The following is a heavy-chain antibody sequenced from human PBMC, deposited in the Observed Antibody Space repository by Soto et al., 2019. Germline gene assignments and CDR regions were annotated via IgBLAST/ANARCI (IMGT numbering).Heavy chain of an antibody. D-gene: IGHD3-22*01. CDR1: GGSISSYY. J-gene: IGHJ6*02. V-gene: IGHV4-59*01. CDR3: ARDTYYYDSSGYYYYGMDV. CDR2: IYYSGST. Sequence: SETLSLTCTVSGGSISSYYWSWIRQPPGKGLEWIGYIYYSGSTNYNPSLKSRVTISVDTSKNQFSLKLSSVTAADTAVYYCARDTYYYDSSGYYYYGMDVWGQGTTVTVS.